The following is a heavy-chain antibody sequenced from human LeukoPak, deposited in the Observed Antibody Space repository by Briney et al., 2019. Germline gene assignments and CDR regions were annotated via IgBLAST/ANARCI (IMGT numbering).Heavy chain of an antibody. V-gene: IGHV4-38-2*02. Sequence: SETLSLTCTVSGYSISSGYYWGWIRQPPGKGLEWIGSIYHSGSTYYNPSLKSRVTISVDTSKNQFSLKLSSVTAADTAVYYCARDPFEMATITGFDYWGQGTLVTVSS. CDR3: ARDPFEMATITGFDY. CDR1: GYSISSGYY. D-gene: IGHD5-24*01. CDR2: IYHSGST. J-gene: IGHJ4*02.